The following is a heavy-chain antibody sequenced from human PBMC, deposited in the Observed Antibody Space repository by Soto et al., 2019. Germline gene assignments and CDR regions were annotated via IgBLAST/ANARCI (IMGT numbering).Heavy chain of an antibody. D-gene: IGHD5-18*01. Sequence: SETLSLTWTISGDSISSYYWSWMRQPPGKGLEWIGYIYYSGSTYYNPSLKRRVTISVDTSKNQFSLNLSSVTAADTAVYYCARTTMLRGHSYGYVDYWGQGTPVTVSS. CDR2: IYYSGST. CDR1: GDSISSYY. CDR3: ARTTMLRGHSYGYVDY. J-gene: IGHJ4*02. V-gene: IGHV4-59*08.